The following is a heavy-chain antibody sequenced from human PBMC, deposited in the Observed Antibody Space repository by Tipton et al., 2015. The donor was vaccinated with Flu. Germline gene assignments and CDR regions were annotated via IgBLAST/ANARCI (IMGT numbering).Heavy chain of an antibody. V-gene: IGHV4-4*07. CDR2: VQTTGRT. CDR1: SGSIRSYY. CDR3: ARETAYSYAPLGDAVDV. D-gene: IGHD5-18*01. Sequence: TLSLTCTVSSGSIRSYYWSWIRQPVGKGLEWIGRVQTTGRTNYNPSLKSRVSISLETSKNQFSLKLSSVTAADTAVYYCARETAYSYAPLGDAVDVWGRGTMVSVSS. J-gene: IGHJ3*01.